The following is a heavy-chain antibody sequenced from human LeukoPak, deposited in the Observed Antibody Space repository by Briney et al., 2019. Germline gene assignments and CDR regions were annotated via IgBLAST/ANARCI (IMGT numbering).Heavy chain of an antibody. Sequence: PGESLRLSCAASGFTFSSYGMNWVRQAPGKGLEWVSYISSSSSTIYYADSVKGRFTISRDNAKNSLYLQMNSLRAEDTAVYYCARLTELYYMDVWGKGTTVTVSS. CDR3: ARLTELYYMDV. J-gene: IGHJ6*03. D-gene: IGHD1-14*01. CDR1: GFTFSSYG. CDR2: ISSSSSTI. V-gene: IGHV3-48*01.